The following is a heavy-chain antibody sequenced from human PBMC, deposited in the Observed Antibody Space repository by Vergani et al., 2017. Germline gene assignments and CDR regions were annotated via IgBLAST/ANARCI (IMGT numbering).Heavy chain of an antibody. D-gene: IGHD2-15*01. Sequence: QVQLVQSGGGVVQPGGSLRLSCVASGFTFNRYGMQWVRQAPCKGLEWVAYVLFDGSNEYYADSVKGRFIVSRDNSNDALYLQMNSLRTDDTAVYYCARDLAYCHEGSCALWGQGSVVTVSS. V-gene: IGHV3-30*02. J-gene: IGHJ4*02. CDR2: VLFDGSNE. CDR1: GFTFNRYG. CDR3: ARDLAYCHEGSCAL.